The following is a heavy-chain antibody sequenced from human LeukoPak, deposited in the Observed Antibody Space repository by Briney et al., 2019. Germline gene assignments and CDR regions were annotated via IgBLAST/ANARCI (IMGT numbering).Heavy chain of an antibody. Sequence: PSETLSLTCTVAAGSISSSSYYWGWLRQPPGKGLEWIGSIYYSGSTYYNPSLKSRVTISVDTSKNQFSLKLSSVTAADTAVYYCAAIEDYSSDYWGQGTLVTVSS. CDR3: AAIEDYSSDY. V-gene: IGHV4-39*01. CDR1: AGSISSSSYY. CDR2: IYYSGST. J-gene: IGHJ4*02. D-gene: IGHD2-15*01.